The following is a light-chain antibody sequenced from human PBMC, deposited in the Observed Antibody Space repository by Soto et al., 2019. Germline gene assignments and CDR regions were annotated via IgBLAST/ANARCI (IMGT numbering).Light chain of an antibody. CDR3: QQYNNWTST. Sequence: EIVMTQSPATLSVSPGERATLSCRASQSVSSNLAWYQQKPGQAPRLLIYGASTRATGIPARFSGSGSVTEFTLTISSLQSEDFAVYYCQQYNNWTSTFGQGTKLESK. V-gene: IGKV3-15*01. CDR2: GAS. J-gene: IGKJ2*02. CDR1: QSVSSN.